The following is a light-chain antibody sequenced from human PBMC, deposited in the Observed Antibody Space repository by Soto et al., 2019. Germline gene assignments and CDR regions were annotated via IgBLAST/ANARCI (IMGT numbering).Light chain of an antibody. Sequence: DIQMTQSPSSLSASVGARVSITCQASQDIRTSLSWFQQKPGRAPKLLIYGASYLETGVPSRFRGSGSGTDFTFTISSLQPEDIGTYYCQHYDNLPPFTCGPGTKVDIK. CDR1: QDIRTS. J-gene: IGKJ3*01. CDR3: QHYDNLPPFT. CDR2: GAS. V-gene: IGKV1-33*01.